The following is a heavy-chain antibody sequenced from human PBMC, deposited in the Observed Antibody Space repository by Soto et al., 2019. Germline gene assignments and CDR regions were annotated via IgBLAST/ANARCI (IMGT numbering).Heavy chain of an antibody. Sequence: LSLTCTVPGGSISSGGYYWSWIRQHPGKGLEWIGYIYYSGSTYYNPSLKSRVTISVDTSKNQFSLKLSSVTAADTAVYYCARHPYDSSGPGYYYGMDVWGQGTTVTVSS. J-gene: IGHJ6*02. CDR2: IYYSGST. CDR3: ARHPYDSSGPGYYYGMDV. V-gene: IGHV4-31*03. D-gene: IGHD3-22*01. CDR1: GGSISSGGYY.